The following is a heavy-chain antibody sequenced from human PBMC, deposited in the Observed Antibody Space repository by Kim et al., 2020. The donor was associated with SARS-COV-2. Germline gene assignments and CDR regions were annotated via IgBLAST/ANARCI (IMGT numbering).Heavy chain of an antibody. D-gene: IGHD5-12*01. CDR1: GYTFTSYY. V-gene: IGHV1-46*01. CDR3: AREFGIGGYDQGTLDY. Sequence: ASVKVSCKASGYTFTSYYMHWVRQAPGQGLEWMGIINPSGGSTSYAQEFQGRVTMTRDTSTSTVYMELSSLRSEDTAVYYCAREFGIGGYDQGTLDYWGQGTLVTVSS. CDR2: INPSGGST. J-gene: IGHJ4*02.